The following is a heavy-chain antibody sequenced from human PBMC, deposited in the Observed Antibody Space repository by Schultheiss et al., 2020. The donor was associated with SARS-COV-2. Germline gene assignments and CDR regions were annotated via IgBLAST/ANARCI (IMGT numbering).Heavy chain of an antibody. Sequence: SETLSLTCAVYGGSISSYYWSWIRQPPGKGLEWIGYIYYSGSTNYNPSLKSRVTISVDTSKNQFSLKLSSVTAADTAVYYCARAGGDFWSGYPRYFDLWGRGTLVTVSS. V-gene: IGHV4-59*01. CDR3: ARAGGDFWSGYPRYFDL. CDR2: IYYSGST. J-gene: IGHJ2*01. CDR1: GGSISSYY. D-gene: IGHD3-3*01.